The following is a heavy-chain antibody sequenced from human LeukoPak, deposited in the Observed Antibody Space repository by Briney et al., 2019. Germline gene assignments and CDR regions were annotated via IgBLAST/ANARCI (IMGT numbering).Heavy chain of an antibody. D-gene: IGHD3-22*01. V-gene: IGHV3-7*01. Sequence: GGPLRLSCAASGFTFSSNWMNWVRQAPGQGLEWVANIDQDGSDKYYVDSVRGRFTISRDNAKNSLFLEMDSLRAEDTAVYYCARENYYDTSGYYIVFGFDLWGQGTMVTVSS. CDR2: IDQDGSDK. CDR3: ARENYYDTSGYYIVFGFDL. J-gene: IGHJ3*01. CDR1: GFTFSSNW.